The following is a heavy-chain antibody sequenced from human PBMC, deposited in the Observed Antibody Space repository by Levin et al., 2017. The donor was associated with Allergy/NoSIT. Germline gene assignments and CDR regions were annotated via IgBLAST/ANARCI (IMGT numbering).Heavy chain of an antibody. V-gene: IGHV3-48*03. CDR1: GFTLSSYE. CDR2: ISSSSSSSM. Sequence: GGSLRLSCAASGFTLSSYEMNWVRQAPGKGLEWISYISSSSSSSMYYVDSVKGRFTISRDNAKNSLYLQMHSLRAEDTAVYFCARATSSWYPIDYWGQGTLVTVSS. D-gene: IGHD6-13*01. CDR3: ARATSSWYPIDY. J-gene: IGHJ4*02.